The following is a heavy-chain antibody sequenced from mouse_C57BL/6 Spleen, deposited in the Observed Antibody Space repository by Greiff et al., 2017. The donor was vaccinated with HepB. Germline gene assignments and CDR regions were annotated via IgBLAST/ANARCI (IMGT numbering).Heavy chain of an antibody. D-gene: IGHD2-4*01. CDR2: IDPETGGT. V-gene: IGHV1-15*01. Sequence: VKLMESGAELVRPGASVTLSCKASGYTFTDYEMHWVKQTPVHGLEWIGAIDPETGGTAYNQKFKGKAILTADKSSSTAYMELRSLTSEDSAVYYCTRSDYGRFAYWGQGTLVTVSA. J-gene: IGHJ3*01. CDR1: GYTFTDYE. CDR3: TRSDYGRFAY.